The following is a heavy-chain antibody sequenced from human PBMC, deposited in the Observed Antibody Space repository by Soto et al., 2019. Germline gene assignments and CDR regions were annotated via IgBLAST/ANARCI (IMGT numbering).Heavy chain of an antibody. D-gene: IGHD3-10*01. CDR2: IKQDGSEK. V-gene: IGHV3-7*01. CDR3: ARGGAWFIDY. J-gene: IGHJ4*02. CDR1: GFSFSNSW. Sequence: EVQLVESGGGLVQPGGSLRLSCTASGFSFSNSWMSWVRRIPGKGLEWVAHIKQDGSEKYHVDSVKGRLTISRDNAKNSLYLQMKSLRAEDTAVYYCARGGAWFIDYWGQGTLGTVSS.